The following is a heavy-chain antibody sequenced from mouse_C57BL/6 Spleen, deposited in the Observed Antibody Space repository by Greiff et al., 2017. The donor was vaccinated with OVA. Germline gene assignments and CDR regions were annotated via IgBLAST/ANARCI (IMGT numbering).Heavy chain of an antibody. V-gene: IGHV1-49*01. CDR1: YFAFIACP. Sequence: LQESGAELVRPGSSVKLSCKDSYFAFIACPMHWVKQRPGHGLEWIGSFTLYSDATEYSENFKGKATLTANTSSSTAYMELSSLTSEDSAVYYCARSGADGNLFAYWGQGTLVTVSA. CDR2: FTLYSDAT. CDR3: ARSGADGNLFAY. J-gene: IGHJ3*01. D-gene: IGHD2-1*01.